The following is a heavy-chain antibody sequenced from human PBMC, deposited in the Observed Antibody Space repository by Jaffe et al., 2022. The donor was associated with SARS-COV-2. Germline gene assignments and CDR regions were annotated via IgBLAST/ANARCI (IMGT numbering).Heavy chain of an antibody. V-gene: IGHV5-51*01. Sequence: EVQLVQSGEEVKRPGESLKISCKASGYTFASQWIGWVRQMPGKGLEWMGIIYPGDSETRYRPSFQGHVTISADKSTSTAYLQWSSLRASDTAMYYCARTSVNTVRGAPLPDPLYSDYADVWGKGTPVTVSS. CDR1: GYTFASQW. CDR3: ARTSVNTVRGAPLPDPLYSDYADV. CDR2: IYPGDSET. J-gene: IGHJ6*03. D-gene: IGHD3-10*02.